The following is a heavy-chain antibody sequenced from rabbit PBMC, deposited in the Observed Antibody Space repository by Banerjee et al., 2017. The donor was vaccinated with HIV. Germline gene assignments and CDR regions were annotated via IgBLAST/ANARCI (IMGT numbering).Heavy chain of an antibody. CDR2: IYTGSGST. CDR1: GVDFSSSDW. V-gene: IGHV1S40*01. Sequence: QSLEESGGDLVKPGASLTLTCTASGVDFSSSDWICWVRQAPGKGLEWIAGIYTGSGSTYYASWAIGRFTISKTSSTTVTLQMTSLTAADTATYFCATELTANDALWGPGTLVTVS. J-gene: IGHJ4*01. CDR3: ATELTANDAL. D-gene: IGHD4-1*01.